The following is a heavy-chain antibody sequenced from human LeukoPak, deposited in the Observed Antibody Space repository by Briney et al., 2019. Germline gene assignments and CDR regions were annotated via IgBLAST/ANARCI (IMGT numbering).Heavy chain of an antibody. CDR3: ARGALVWGYYYYGIDV. D-gene: IGHD6-13*01. CDR2: IYYSGST. J-gene: IGHJ6*04. Sequence: PSETLSLTCTVSGGSISSGGYYWSWIRQHPGKGLEWFGYIYYSGSTYYNPSLKSRVTISVDTSKNQFSLKLSSVTAADTAVYYCARGALVWGYYYYGIDVWGKGTTVTVSS. V-gene: IGHV4-31*03. CDR1: GGSISSGGYY.